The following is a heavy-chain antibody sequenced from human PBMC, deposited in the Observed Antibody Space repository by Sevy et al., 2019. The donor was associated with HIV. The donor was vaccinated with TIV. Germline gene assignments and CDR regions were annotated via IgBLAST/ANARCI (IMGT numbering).Heavy chain of an antibody. Sequence: SETLSLTCAVYGGSFSGYYWSWIRQPPGKGLEWIGEINHSGSTNYNPSLKSRVTISVDTSKNQFSLKLSSVTAADTAVYYCARGRRFRIVGANGRGAFDIWGQGTMVTVSS. CDR3: ARGRRFRIVGANGRGAFDI. J-gene: IGHJ3*02. D-gene: IGHD1-26*01. V-gene: IGHV4-34*01. CDR2: INHSGST. CDR1: GGSFSGYY.